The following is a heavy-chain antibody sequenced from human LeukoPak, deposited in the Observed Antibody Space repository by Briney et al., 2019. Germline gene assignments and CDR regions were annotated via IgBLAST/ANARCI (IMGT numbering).Heavy chain of an antibody. V-gene: IGHV3-30*18. CDR2: MSHDGVKI. J-gene: IGHJ6*03. Sequence: GGCLRLSCPASGFILRTYAMHWVRPPPARGLEWVAFMSHDGVKIFHADSVKGRFTISRDNSKSILYLQMNSLRAEDTAVYYCAKSASAYYYMDVWGKGATVTVSS. CDR3: AKSASAYYYMDV. CDR1: GFILRTYA. D-gene: IGHD4/OR15-4a*01.